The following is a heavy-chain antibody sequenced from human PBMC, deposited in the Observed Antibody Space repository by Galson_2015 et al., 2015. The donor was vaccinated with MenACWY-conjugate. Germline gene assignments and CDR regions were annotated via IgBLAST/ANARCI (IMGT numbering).Heavy chain of an antibody. J-gene: IGHJ5*02. CDR3: ARDRRDALLESLPSNWFDP. D-gene: IGHD3-3*02. CDR2: INREGSRT. Sequence: SLRLSCAASGFTFRTYWMHWVRQAPGKGLEWVSRINREGSRTTYADSVKGRFTISRDNAKNTLYLEMNSLRAEDTAVYYCARDRRDALLESLPSNWFDPWGQGTLVIVSS. V-gene: IGHV3-74*01. CDR1: GFTFRTYW.